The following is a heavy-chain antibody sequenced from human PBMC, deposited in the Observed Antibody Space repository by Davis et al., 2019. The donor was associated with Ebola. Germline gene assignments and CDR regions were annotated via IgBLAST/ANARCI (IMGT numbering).Heavy chain of an antibody. D-gene: IGHD5-12*01. CDR3: ARSGYTGYDPRINFDF. CDR1: GGPISSYC. CDR2: IYYSGST. J-gene: IGHJ4*02. V-gene: IGHV4-59*08. Sequence: MPSETLSLTCTVSGGPISSYCWSWIRQPPGKGLEWIGYIYYSGSTDYNPPLKSRVTISLDTSKNQFSLKLNSVTAADTAMYYCARSGYTGYDPRINFDFWGQGTLVTVSS.